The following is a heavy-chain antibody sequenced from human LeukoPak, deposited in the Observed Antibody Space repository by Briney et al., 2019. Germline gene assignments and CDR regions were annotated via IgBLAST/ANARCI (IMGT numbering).Heavy chain of an antibody. V-gene: IGHV3-48*01. CDR1: GFTFSSYS. CDR2: ISSSSSTI. Sequence: GGSLRLSCAASGFTFSSYSMNWVRQAPGKWLEWVSYISSSSSTIYYADSVKGRFTISRDNAKNSLYLQMNSLRAEDTAVYYCARDTGVAAAGKYYMDVWGKGTTVTVSS. J-gene: IGHJ6*03. D-gene: IGHD6-13*01. CDR3: ARDTGVAAAGKYYMDV.